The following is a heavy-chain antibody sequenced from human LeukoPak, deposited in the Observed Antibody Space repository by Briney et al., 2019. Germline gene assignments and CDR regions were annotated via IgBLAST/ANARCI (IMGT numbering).Heavy chain of an antibody. Sequence: SETLSLTCTVSGGSIYSHHWSWIRQPPGKGQEWIGDIFYTGSTNYNPSLNCRVTISVDTLKNQFSLKLNSVTAADSAVYYCARGSNWFDPWGQGTLVTVSS. CDR2: IFYTGST. CDR3: ARGSNWFDP. J-gene: IGHJ5*02. CDR1: GGSIYSHH. V-gene: IGHV4-59*11.